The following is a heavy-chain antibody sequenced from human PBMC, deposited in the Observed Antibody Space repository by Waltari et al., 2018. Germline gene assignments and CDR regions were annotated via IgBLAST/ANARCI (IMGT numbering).Heavy chain of an antibody. CDR2: IYPGASET. CDR3: ARHVGGYCSGGNCYADF. D-gene: IGHD2-15*01. J-gene: IGHJ4*02. Sequence: EVQLVQSGAEVKKPGESLQTSCKGSGYTFSTSRLGWVRQMPGKGLEWMGIIYPGASETRHSPSFQGQVTISADKSFNTAYLQWSSLKASDTAMYYCARHVGGYCSGGNCYADFWGQGTLVTVSS. V-gene: IGHV5-51*01. CDR1: GYTFSTSR.